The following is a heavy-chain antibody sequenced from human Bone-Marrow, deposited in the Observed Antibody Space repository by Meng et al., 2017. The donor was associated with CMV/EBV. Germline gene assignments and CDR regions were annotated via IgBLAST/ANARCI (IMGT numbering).Heavy chain of an antibody. D-gene: IGHD3-3*01. J-gene: IGHJ4*02. CDR3: AHPGMIFGVVSYFDY. V-gene: IGHV3-30*02. CDR2: IRYDGSNK. Sequence: SGFPFTSYGMHWVRQAPGKGLEWVAFIRYDGSNKHYADSVKGRFTISRDNSKDTLYLQMNSLRAEDTAVYYCAHPGMIFGVVSYFDYWGQGTLVTVSS. CDR1: GFPFTSYG.